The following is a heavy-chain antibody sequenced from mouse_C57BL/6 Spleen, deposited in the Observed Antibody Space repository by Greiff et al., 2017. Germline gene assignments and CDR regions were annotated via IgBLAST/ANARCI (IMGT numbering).Heavy chain of an antibody. J-gene: IGHJ4*01. CDR2: IWSDGST. CDR1: GFSLTSYG. D-gene: IGHD1-1*01. Sequence: VHLVESGPGLVAPSQSLSITCTVSGFSLTSYGVHWVRQPPGKGLEWLVVIWSDGSTTYNSALKSRLSISKDNSKSQVFLKMNSLQTDDTAMYYCARHLITTVVDYAMDYWGQGTSVTVSS. V-gene: IGHV2-6-1*01. CDR3: ARHLITTVVDYAMDY.